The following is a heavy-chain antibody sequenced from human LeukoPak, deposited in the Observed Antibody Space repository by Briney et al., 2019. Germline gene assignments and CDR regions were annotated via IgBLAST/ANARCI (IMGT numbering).Heavy chain of an antibody. V-gene: IGHV4-59*08. D-gene: IGHD3-22*01. CDR3: ARPLNYYDSSGYTYDAFDI. CDR2: IYYSGST. CDR1: GGSISSYY. J-gene: IGHJ3*02. Sequence: PSETLSLTCTVSGGSISSYYWSWIRQPPGKGLEWIGYIYYSGSTNYNPSLKSRVTISVDTSKNQFSLKLSSVTAADTAVYYCARPLNYYDSSGYTYDAFDIWGQGTMVTVSS.